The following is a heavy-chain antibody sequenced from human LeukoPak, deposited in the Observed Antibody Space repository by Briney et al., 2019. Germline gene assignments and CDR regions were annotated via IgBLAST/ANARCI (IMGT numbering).Heavy chain of an antibody. CDR3: ARALYSSGWSGVYFDY. CDR2: ISAYNGNT. J-gene: IGHJ4*02. V-gene: IGHV1-18*01. CDR1: GYTFTSYG. D-gene: IGHD6-19*01. Sequence: ASVTVSCKASGYTFTSYGISWVRQAPGQGLEWMGWISAYNGNTNYAQKLQGRVTMTTDTSTSTAYMGLRSLGSDDTAVYYCARALYSSGWSGVYFDYWGQGTLVTVSS.